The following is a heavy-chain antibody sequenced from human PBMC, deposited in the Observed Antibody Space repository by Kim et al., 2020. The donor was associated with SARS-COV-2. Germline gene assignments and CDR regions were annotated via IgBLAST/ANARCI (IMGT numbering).Heavy chain of an antibody. CDR2: IYYSGST. CDR3: ARGNPYRSAAGVVRSYYFDY. CDR1: GGSISSYY. J-gene: IGHJ4*02. V-gene: IGHV4-59*01. Sequence: SETLSLTCTVSGGSISSYYWSWIRQPPGKGLEWIGYIYYSGSTNYNPPLKSRVTISVDTSKNQFSLKLSSVTAADTAVYYGARGNPYRSAAGVVRSYYFDYWGQGTPVTVSS. D-gene: IGHD6-19*01.